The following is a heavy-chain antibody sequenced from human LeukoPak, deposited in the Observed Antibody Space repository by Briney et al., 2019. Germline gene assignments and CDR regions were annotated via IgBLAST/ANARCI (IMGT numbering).Heavy chain of an antibody. CDR1: GGSISGYY. D-gene: IGHD3-10*01. CDR3: ARRFAPSRNDAFDI. J-gene: IGHJ3*02. Sequence: SETLSLTCTVSGGSISGYYWSWIRQPPGKGLEWIGYIYHNGGTNYNPSLQSRLTISVDTSKNQFSLKLSSVTASDTAVYYCARRFAPSRNDAFDIWGQGTMVTVSS. CDR2: IYHNGGT. V-gene: IGHV4-4*08.